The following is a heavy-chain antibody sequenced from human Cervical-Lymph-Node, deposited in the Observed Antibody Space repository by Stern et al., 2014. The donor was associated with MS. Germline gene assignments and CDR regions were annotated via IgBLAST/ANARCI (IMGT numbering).Heavy chain of an antibody. Sequence: VQLVESGAGVVQPGRSLRLSCAVSGFTLSSLGMHWVRQAPGQGLEWVAVIASVGSNARYGDSVKGRFSISRDISNNTLYLQMNSLRPEDTALYYCLGVGDAMHVWGQGTTVIVSS. CDR2: IASVGSNA. J-gene: IGHJ6*02. V-gene: IGHV3-30*03. CDR1: GFTLSSLG. CDR3: LGVGDAMHV.